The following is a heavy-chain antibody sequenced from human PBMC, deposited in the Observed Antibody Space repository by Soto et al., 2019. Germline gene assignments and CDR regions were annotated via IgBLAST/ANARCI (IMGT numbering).Heavy chain of an antibody. J-gene: IGHJ4*02. D-gene: IGHD2-15*01. CDR3: ARYGSGGYTGDY. V-gene: IGHV3-21*01. CDR2: ISSSSSYI. CDR1: GFTFSKYS. Sequence: EVPLVESGGGLVKPGGSLRLSCAASGFTFSKYSMNWVRQAPGKGLEWVSSISSSSSYIYYADSVKGRFTTSRDNGKNSLYLRMNSLRAEDTAVYYCARYGSGGYTGDYWGQGTLVTVSS.